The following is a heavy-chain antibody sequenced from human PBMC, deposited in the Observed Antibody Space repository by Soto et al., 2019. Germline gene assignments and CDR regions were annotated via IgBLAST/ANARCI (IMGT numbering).Heavy chain of an antibody. CDR3: ARVLGGYGSFYYYMDV. CDR2: TYYRSKWYN. CDR1: GDSVSSNSAA. Sequence: SQTLSLTCAISGDSVSSNSAAWNWIRQSPSRGLEWLGRTYYRSKWYNDYAVSVKSRITINPDTSKKQFSLQLNSVTPEDTAVYYCARVLGGYGSFYYYMDVWGKGTTVTVSS. J-gene: IGHJ6*03. D-gene: IGHD5-12*01. V-gene: IGHV6-1*01.